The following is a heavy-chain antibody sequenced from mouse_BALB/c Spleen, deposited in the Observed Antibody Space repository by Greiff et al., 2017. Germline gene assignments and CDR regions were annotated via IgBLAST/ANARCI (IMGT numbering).Heavy chain of an antibody. CDR3: ARAYYYGSSYAMDY. CDR1: GFSLTSYG. V-gene: IGHV2-9*02. D-gene: IGHD1-1*01. J-gene: IGHJ4*01. Sequence: VQVVESGPGLVAPSQSLSITCTVSGFSLTSYGVHWVRQPPGKGLEWLGVIWAGGSTNYNSALMSRLSISKDNSKSQVFLKMNSLQTDVTAMYYCARAYYYGSSYAMDYWGQGTSVTVSS. CDR2: IWAGGST.